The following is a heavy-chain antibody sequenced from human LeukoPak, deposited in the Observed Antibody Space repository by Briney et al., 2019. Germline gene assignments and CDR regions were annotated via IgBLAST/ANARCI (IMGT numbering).Heavy chain of an antibody. Sequence: SETLSLTCTVSGGSISSYYRSWIRQPPGKGLEWIGYIYYSGSTNYNPSLKSRVTISVDTSKNQFSLKLSSVTAADTAVYYCARVNTASDAFDIWGQGTMVTVSS. CDR2: IYYSGST. CDR3: ARVNTASDAFDI. D-gene: IGHD5-18*01. J-gene: IGHJ3*02. V-gene: IGHV4-59*01. CDR1: GGSISSYY.